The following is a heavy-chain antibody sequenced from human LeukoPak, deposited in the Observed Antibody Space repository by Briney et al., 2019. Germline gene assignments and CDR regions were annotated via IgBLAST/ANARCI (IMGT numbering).Heavy chain of an antibody. CDR1: GYAFTDYA. D-gene: IGHD6-19*01. Sequence: ASVKVSCKASGYAFTDYALHWVRQAPGQSLEWMGWITTGRGETRYSQDFQRRITLTRDKSANTVYMDLSDLTSEDTAVYYCARGGQQWRGGNYFDSWGQGTLVAVSS. CDR3: ARGGQQWRGGNYFDS. J-gene: IGHJ4*02. CDR2: ITTGRGET. V-gene: IGHV1-3*03.